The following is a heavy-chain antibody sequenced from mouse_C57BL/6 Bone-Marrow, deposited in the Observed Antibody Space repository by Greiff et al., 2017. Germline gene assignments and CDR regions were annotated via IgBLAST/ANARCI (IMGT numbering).Heavy chain of an antibody. D-gene: IGHD1-1*01. CDR2: ISSGGSYT. J-gene: IGHJ1*03. CDR3: ARPPYYYGSSRGYFDV. V-gene: IGHV5-6*01. CDR1: GFTFSSYG. Sequence: EVKLMESGGDLVKPGGSLKLSCAASGFTFSSYGMSWVRQTPDKRLEWVATISSGGSYTYYPDSVKRRFTISRDNAKNTLYLQMSSLKSEDTAMYYCARPPYYYGSSRGYFDVWGTGTTVTVSS.